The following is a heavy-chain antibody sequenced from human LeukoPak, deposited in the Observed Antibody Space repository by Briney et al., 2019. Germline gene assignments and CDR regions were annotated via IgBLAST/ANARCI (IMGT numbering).Heavy chain of an antibody. CDR3: ARAPTHRGGFDS. Sequence: SETLSLTCTVSGGSISSSSSYWGWIRQPPGKGLEWIGSIYYSGSTYYNPSLKSRVTISVDTSKNQFSLKLSSVTAADTAVYYCARAPTHRGGFDSWGQGTLVTVSS. CDR1: GGSISSSSSY. V-gene: IGHV4-39*07. CDR2: IYYSGST. D-gene: IGHD3-16*01. J-gene: IGHJ4*02.